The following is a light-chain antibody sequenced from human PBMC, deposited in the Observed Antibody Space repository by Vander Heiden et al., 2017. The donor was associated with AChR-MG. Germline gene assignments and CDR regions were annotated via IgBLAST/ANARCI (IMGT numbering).Light chain of an antibody. CDR3: SSYTSSSSVV. J-gene: IGLJ2*01. CDR2: EVR. CDR1: SSDVGGYNY. V-gene: IGLV2-14*01. Sequence: QSALTPPASVSGSPGQSITLSCTGTSSDVGGYNYVSWYQQHPGKAPKLMIYEVRNRPSGVSNRFSGSKSGNTASLTISGLQAEDEADYYCSSYTSSSSVVFGGGTKLTVL.